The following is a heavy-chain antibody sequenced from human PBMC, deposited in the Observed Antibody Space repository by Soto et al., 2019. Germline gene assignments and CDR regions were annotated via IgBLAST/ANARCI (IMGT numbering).Heavy chain of an antibody. CDR2: LSYDGSNK. D-gene: IGHD2-2*01. J-gene: IGHJ4*01. CDR3: ARDSLHLAVPADILGY. V-gene: IGHV3-30*04. Sequence: GKGLEWVAILSYDGSNKYYADSVEGRFTISRDNSKNTPYLQMNSLRVEDTAQYYCARDSLHLAVPADILGYRGQPPLVTVYS.